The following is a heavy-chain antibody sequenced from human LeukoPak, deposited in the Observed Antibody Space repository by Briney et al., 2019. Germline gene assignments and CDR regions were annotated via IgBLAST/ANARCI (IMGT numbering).Heavy chain of an antibody. J-gene: IGHJ4*02. CDR2: AYSGGVT. CDR1: AFTVSSNY. Sequence: GGSLRLSCAASAFTVSSNYMSWVRQAPGKGLEWVSAAYSGGVTFYADSVKGRFTISRDNSKSTLYLQMNSLRAEDTAVYYCARGYGYFDYWGQGTLVTVSS. CDR3: ARGYGYFDY. D-gene: IGHD4-17*01. V-gene: IGHV3-66*01.